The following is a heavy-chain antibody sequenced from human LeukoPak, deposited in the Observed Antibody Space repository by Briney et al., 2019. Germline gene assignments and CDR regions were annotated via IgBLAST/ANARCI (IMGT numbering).Heavy chain of an antibody. CDR3: AGVEEYYFDY. CDR2: IYYSGST. CDR1: GGSIISYY. Sequence: SETLSLTCTVSGGSIISYYWSWIRQPPGKGLEWIGYIYYSGSTNYNPSLKSRVTISVDTSKNQFSLKLSSVTAADTAVYYCAGVEEYYFDYWGQGTLVTVSS. J-gene: IGHJ4*02. D-gene: IGHD2/OR15-2a*01. V-gene: IGHV4-59*01.